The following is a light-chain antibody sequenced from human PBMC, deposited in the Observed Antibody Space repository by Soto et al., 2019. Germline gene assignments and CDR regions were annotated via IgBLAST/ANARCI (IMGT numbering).Light chain of an antibody. V-gene: IGKV1-39*01. CDR2: GAS. CDR1: QSISSY. CDR3: QQSHSTPLT. Sequence: DIQMTQSPSSLSASVGDRVTITCRASQSISSYLNWYQHKTGKAPKVLISGASSLQSGVPLRFSGSGSGTDVTLTISSLQSGDFASYYCQQSHSTPLTFGGGTKVEIK. J-gene: IGKJ4*01.